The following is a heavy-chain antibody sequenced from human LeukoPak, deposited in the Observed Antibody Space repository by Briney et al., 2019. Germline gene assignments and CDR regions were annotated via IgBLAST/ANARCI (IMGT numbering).Heavy chain of an antibody. CDR3: VRNNGWFHLAQ. D-gene: IGHD6-19*01. CDR2: IKTDGSET. CDR1: GFNFRDHW. V-gene: IGHV3-7*03. Sequence: GGSLRLSCAASGFNFRDHWMDWVRQAPGKGLEWVGHIKTDGSETYYLDSLRGRFSISRDNTNNALYLQMNSLRVEDTAVYYCVRNNGWFHLAQWGQGTLVTVSS. J-gene: IGHJ4*02.